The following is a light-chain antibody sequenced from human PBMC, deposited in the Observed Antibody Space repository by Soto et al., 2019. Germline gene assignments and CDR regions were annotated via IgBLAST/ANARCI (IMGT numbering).Light chain of an antibody. CDR1: QSVSSY. CDR2: DAS. Sequence: EIVLTQSPATLSLSPGERATLSCRASQSVSSYLAWYQQKTGQAPRLLIYDASNGATGIPARFSGSGSGTDVTLTISSLEPEDYAVYYCQQRSNWPLTFGGGTKVEIK. J-gene: IGKJ4*02. CDR3: QQRSNWPLT. V-gene: IGKV3-11*01.